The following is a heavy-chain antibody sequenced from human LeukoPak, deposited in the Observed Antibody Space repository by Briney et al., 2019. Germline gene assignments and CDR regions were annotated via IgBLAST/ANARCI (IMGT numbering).Heavy chain of an antibody. J-gene: IGHJ4*02. D-gene: IGHD3-3*01. CDR1: GYTFTSYD. V-gene: IGHV1-8*02. CDR2: MNPNSGNT. Sequence: RASVKVSCKASGYTFTSYDINWVRQATGQGLEWMGWMNPNSGNTGYAQKFQGRVTMTRNTSISTAYMELSSLRSEDTAVYYCARSQDFAPDFDYWGQGTLVTVSS. CDR3: ARSQDFAPDFDY.